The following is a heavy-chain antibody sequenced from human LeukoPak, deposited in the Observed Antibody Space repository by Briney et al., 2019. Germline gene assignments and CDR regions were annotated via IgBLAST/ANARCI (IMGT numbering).Heavy chain of an antibody. CDR1: GYTFTSYG. J-gene: IGHJ4*02. Sequence: GASVKVSCKASGYTFTSYGISWVRQAPGQGLEWMGWISAYNGNTNYAQKLQGRVPMTTDTSTSTAYMELRSLRSDDTAVYYCARQYYYDSSGYRLFDYWGQGTLVTVSS. D-gene: IGHD3-22*01. CDR2: ISAYNGNT. V-gene: IGHV1-18*01. CDR3: ARQYYYDSSGYRLFDY.